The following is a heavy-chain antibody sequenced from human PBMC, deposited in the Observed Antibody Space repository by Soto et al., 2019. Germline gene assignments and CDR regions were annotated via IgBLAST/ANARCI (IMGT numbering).Heavy chain of an antibody. V-gene: IGHV3-48*02. CDR2: ISSSSTI. D-gene: IGHD1-26*01. Sequence: GSLRLSCAASGFTFSSYSMNWVRQAPGKGLEWVSYISSSSTIYYADSVKGRFTISRDNAKNSLYLQMNSLRDEDTAVYYCARMRWELLAPFDYWGQGTLVTVSS. J-gene: IGHJ4*02. CDR1: GFTFSSYS. CDR3: ARMRWELLAPFDY.